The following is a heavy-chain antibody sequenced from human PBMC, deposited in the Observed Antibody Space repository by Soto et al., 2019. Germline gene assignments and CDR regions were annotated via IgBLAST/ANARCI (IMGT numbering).Heavy chain of an antibody. D-gene: IGHD4-4*01. CDR2: IIPIFGTA. Sequence: SVKVSCKASGGTFISYAIRLLRQAPGQGLEWMGGIIPIFGTANYAQKFQGRVTITADKSTSTAYMELSSLRSEDTAVYYCARLRSYYSNYGAFNYWGQGALVTVSS. V-gene: IGHV1-69*06. CDR3: ARLRSYYSNYGAFNY. CDR1: GGTFISYA. J-gene: IGHJ4*02.